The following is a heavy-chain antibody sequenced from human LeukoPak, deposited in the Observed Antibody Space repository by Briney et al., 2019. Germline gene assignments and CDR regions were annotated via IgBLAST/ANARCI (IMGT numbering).Heavy chain of an antibody. D-gene: IGHD3-3*01. V-gene: IGHV1-69*13. CDR1: GGTFSSYA. Sequence: ASVKVSCKASGGTFSSYAISWVRQAPGQGLEWMGGIIPIFGTANYAQKFQGRVTITADESTSTAYMELSSPRSEDTAVYYCAREVPTHIRFLDHNWFDPWGQGTLVTVSS. J-gene: IGHJ5*02. CDR2: IIPIFGTA. CDR3: AREVPTHIRFLDHNWFDP.